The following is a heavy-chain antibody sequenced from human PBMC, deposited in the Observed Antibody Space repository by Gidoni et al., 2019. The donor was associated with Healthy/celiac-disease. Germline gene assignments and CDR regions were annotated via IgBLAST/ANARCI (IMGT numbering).Heavy chain of an antibody. D-gene: IGHD6-6*01. V-gene: IGHV3-48*03. Sequence: EVKLVESGGGLAQPGGSLRLHCAATGFTFSSYEMNWVRQAPGKGLEWVSYISSSGSNIYYAGSVKGRFTISRDNAKNSLYLQMNSLRAEDTAVYYCALGIAARPDYWGQGTLVTVSS. J-gene: IGHJ4*02. CDR1: GFTFSSYE. CDR3: ALGIAARPDY. CDR2: ISSSGSNI.